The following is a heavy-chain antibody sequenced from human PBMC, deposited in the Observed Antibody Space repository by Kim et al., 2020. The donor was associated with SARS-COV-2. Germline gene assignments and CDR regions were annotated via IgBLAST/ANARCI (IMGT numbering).Heavy chain of an antibody. CDR1: GGSISSSSYY. CDR3: ARHFTVTTNYYGMDV. D-gene: IGHD4-17*01. V-gene: IGHV4-39*01. J-gene: IGHJ6*02. CDR2: IYYSGST. Sequence: SETLSLTCTVSGGSISSSSYYWGWIRQPPGKGLEWIGSIYYSGSTYYNPSLKSRVTTSVDTSKNQFYLKLSSVTAADTAVYYCARHFTVTTNYYGMDVWGQGTTVTVSS.